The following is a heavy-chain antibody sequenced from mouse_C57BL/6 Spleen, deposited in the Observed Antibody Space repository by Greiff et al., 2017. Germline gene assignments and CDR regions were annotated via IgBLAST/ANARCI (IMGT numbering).Heavy chain of an antibody. J-gene: IGHJ4*01. V-gene: IGHV1-81*01. CDR2: IYPRSGNT. CDR1: GYTFTSYG. CDR3: ARDGYPYAMDY. Sequence: VQLQQSGAELARPGASVKLSCKASGYTFTSYGLSWVKQRTGQGLEWIGEIYPRSGNTYYNEKFKGKATLTADKSSSTAYMELRSLTSEDSAVYFCARDGYPYAMDYWGQGTSVTVSS. D-gene: IGHD2-3*01.